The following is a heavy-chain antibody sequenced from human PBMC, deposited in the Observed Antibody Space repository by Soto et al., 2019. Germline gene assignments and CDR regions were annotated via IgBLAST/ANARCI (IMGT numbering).Heavy chain of an antibody. Sequence: PSETLSLTCTVSGGSISSSSYYWGWIRQPPGKGLEWIGSIYYSGSTYYNPSLKSRVTISVDTSKNQFSLKLSSVTAADTAVYYCPRGYSSSWSSTDSSGWGIIFDYWGQGTLVTVSS. J-gene: IGHJ4*02. CDR2: IYYSGST. CDR1: GGSISSSSYY. V-gene: IGHV4-39*07. D-gene: IGHD6-13*01. CDR3: PRGYSSSWSSTDSSGWGIIFDY.